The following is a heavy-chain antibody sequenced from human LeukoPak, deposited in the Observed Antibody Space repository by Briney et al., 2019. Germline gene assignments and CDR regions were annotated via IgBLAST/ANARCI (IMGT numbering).Heavy chain of an antibody. J-gene: IGHJ4*02. CDR3: ARGVDYDVSTGYSDYFDY. CDR2: ISSGSGYI. V-gene: IGHV3-21*01. Sequence: GGSLRLSCAASGFTFNTYSMNWVRQAPGKGLEWVSSISSGSGYIYYADSVKGRFTISRDNAKNSLYLQMNSLRAEDTAVYYCARGVDYDVSTGYSDYFDYWGQGTLVTVSS. CDR1: GFTFNTYS. D-gene: IGHD3-9*01.